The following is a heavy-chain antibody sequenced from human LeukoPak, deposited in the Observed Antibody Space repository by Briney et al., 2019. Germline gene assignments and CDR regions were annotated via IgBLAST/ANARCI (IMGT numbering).Heavy chain of an antibody. CDR3: TGGYQGILTAYLYAFDI. CDR1: GDSIGSGSSY. Sequence: SETLSLTCTVSGDSIGSGSSYWSWIRQPAGKALERIGRVYTSGSTNYNTFLKSRVHISVDTSKDQFFLKLGSVAIADTAMVYCTGGYQGILTAYLYAFDIWSQGTMVTVS. D-gene: IGHD3-9*01. V-gene: IGHV4-61*02. CDR2: VYTSGST. J-gene: IGHJ3*02.